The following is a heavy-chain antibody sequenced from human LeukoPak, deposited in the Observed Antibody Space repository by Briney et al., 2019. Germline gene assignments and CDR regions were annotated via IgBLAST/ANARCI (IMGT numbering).Heavy chain of an antibody. J-gene: IGHJ4*02. CDR1: GYTFTSYG. V-gene: IGHV1-18*01. CDR2: ISIYNGKT. CDR3: AKVFSAATEKYYFDY. Sequence: ASVKVSCKASGYTFTSYGISWVRQAPGQGLEWMGWISIYNGKTNYAQKLRGRVTMTTDTSTSTAFMELRSLRSDDTAVYYCAKVFSAATEKYYFDYWGQGTLVTVSS. D-gene: IGHD2-15*01.